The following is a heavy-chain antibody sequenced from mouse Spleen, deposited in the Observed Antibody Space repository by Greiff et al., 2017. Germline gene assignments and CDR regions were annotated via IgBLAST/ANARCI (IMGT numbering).Heavy chain of an antibody. D-gene: IGHD4-1*01. CDR1: GYTFTSYT. J-gene: IGHJ2*01. Sequence: VQLQQSGAELARPGASVKMSCKASGYTFTSYTMYWVKQRPGQGLEWIGYINPSSGYTKYNQKFKDKATLTADKSSSTAYMQLSSLTSEDSAVYYCARGPGTPFDYWGQGTTLTVSS. CDR2: INPSSGYT. CDR3: ARGPGTPFDY. V-gene: IGHV1-4*01.